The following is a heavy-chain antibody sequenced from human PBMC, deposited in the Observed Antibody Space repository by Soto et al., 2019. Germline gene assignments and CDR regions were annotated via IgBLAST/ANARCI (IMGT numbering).Heavy chain of an antibody. V-gene: IGHV1-8*01. D-gene: IGHD6-19*01. CDR3: AIDRTVAGNDY. CDR2: MNPNSGNT. CDR1: VYTFTSYD. J-gene: IGHJ4*02. Sequence: QVQLVQSGDEVKKPGASVKDSCKASVYTFTSYDINWMRQATGQGVEWMGWMNPNSGNTGYAQKFQGRVTMTRNTSIRTAYMELSSLRSEDTAVYYCAIDRTVAGNDYWGQGNLVTVSS.